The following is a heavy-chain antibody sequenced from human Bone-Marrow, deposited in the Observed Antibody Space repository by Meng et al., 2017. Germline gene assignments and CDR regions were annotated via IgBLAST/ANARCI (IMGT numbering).Heavy chain of an antibody. Sequence: ASVKVSCKPSGYNFPDYLLHWVRWAPGQGLEWMGRIDPKSGDTHYAQKFQGRVTMTRDTSTSTVYMELSSLRSEDTAVYYCATSPYYDILTGYHTRGWFDHWGQGTLVTVSS. V-gene: IGHV1-2*06. CDR2: IDPKSGDT. CDR1: GYNFPDYL. J-gene: IGHJ5*02. D-gene: IGHD3-9*01. CDR3: ATSPYYDILTGYHTRGWFDH.